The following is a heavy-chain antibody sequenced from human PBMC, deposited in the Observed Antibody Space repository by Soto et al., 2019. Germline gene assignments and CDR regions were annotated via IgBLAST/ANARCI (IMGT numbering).Heavy chain of an antibody. CDR1: GFTFSSYA. V-gene: IGHV3-30-3*01. CDR3: ARSGDLTIFGVVIMTPIDY. CDR2: ISYDGSNK. J-gene: IGHJ4*02. Sequence: QVQLVESGGGVVQPGRSLRLSCAASGFTFSSYAMHWVRQAPGKGLEWVAVISYDGSNKYYADSVKGRFTISRDNSKNALYLQMNSLRAQDTAVYYCARSGDLTIFGVVIMTPIDYWGQGTLVTVSS. D-gene: IGHD3-3*01.